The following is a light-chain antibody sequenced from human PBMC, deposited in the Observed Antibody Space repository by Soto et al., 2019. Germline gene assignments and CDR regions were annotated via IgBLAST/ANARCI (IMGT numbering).Light chain of an antibody. CDR2: DAS. V-gene: IGKV3-11*01. CDR3: QQYDTSPWT. CDR1: QSVSSY. J-gene: IGKJ1*01. Sequence: EIVLTQSPATLSLSPGERATLSCRASQSVSSYLAWYQQKPGQAPRLLIYDASNRATGIPARFSGSGSGTDFTLTISSLEPEDFALYFCQQYDTSPWTFGQGTKVDIK.